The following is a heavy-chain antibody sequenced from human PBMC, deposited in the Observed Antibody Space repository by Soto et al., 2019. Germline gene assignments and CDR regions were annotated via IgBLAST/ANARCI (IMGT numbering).Heavy chain of an antibody. D-gene: IGHD3-3*01. V-gene: IGHV4-59*01. Sequence: PSETLSLTCTVSGDSISTYYWSWIRQPPGKGLEWIGYIYYSGSTNYNPSLKSRVTISVDTSKNQFSLKLSSVTAADTAVYYCARGRPDLITIFGVVIIGPFDYWGQGTLVTVPQ. J-gene: IGHJ4*02. CDR3: ARGRPDLITIFGVVIIGPFDY. CDR2: IYYSGST. CDR1: GDSISTYY.